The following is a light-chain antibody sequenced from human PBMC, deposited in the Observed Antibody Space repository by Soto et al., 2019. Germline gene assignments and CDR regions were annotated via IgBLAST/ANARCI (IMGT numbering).Light chain of an antibody. Sequence: QSALTQPASVSGSPVQSITISCTGTSSDVGGYNYISWYQQHPGKAPKFIIYDVRNRPSGVSNRFSGSRSGNTASLTISGLQAEDEADYYCSSYTSSSTVIFGGGTKVTGL. CDR3: SSYTSSSTVI. CDR2: DVR. CDR1: SSDVGGYNY. J-gene: IGLJ2*01. V-gene: IGLV2-14*03.